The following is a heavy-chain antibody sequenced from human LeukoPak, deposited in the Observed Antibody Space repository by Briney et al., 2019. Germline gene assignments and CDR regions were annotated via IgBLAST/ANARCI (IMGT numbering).Heavy chain of an antibody. CDR2: IKQDGSEK. CDR1: GFTFSSYW. J-gene: IGHJ5*02. D-gene: IGHD6-13*01. Sequence: GGSLRLSCAASGFTFSSYWMSWVRQAPGKGLEWVANIKQDGSEKYYVDSVKGRFTISRDNAKNSLYLQMNSLRAEDTAVYYSASPSFIAAAATGSWFDPWGQGTLVTVSS. V-gene: IGHV3-7*01. CDR3: ASPSFIAAAATGSWFDP.